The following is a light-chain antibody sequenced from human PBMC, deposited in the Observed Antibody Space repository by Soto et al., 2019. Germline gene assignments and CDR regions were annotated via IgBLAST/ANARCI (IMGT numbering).Light chain of an antibody. V-gene: IGKV1-5*03. Sequence: DIQMTQSPSTLSASVGDRVTITCRASQSISSWLAWYQQKPGKAPKLLIYKASTLESGVPSNFSGSGSGTDFALTITSLQAEDFATYYCQQLRMYPSTFGGGTKVDIK. CDR1: QSISSW. CDR3: QQLRMYPST. CDR2: KAS. J-gene: IGKJ4*01.